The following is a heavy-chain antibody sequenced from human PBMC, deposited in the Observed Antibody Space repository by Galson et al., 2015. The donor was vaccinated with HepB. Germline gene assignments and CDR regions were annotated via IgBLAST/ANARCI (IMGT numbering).Heavy chain of an antibody. CDR1: GYSFTTYW. Sequence: QSGAEVKKPGESLRISCKGSGYSFTTYWISWVRQMPGKGLEWMGRIDPSDSYTNYSPSFQGHVTISADKSTSTAYLQWSSLKASDTAMYYCAIHGVPLWSWPDYWGQGTLVTVSS. V-gene: IGHV5-10-1*01. D-gene: IGHD5-18*01. J-gene: IGHJ4*02. CDR2: IDPSDSYT. CDR3: AIHGVPLWSWPDY.